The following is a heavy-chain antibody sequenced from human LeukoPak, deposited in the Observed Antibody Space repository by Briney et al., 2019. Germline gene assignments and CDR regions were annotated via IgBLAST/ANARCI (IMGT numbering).Heavy chain of an antibody. CDR2: MNPNSGNT. V-gene: IGHV1-8*01. D-gene: IGHD6-19*01. J-gene: IGHJ5*02. CDR1: GYTFTSYD. Sequence: ASVKVSCKASGYTFTSYDINWVRQATGQGLEWMGWMNPNSGNTGYAQKFQGRVTMTRNTSISTAYMELSSLRSEDTAVYYCARNNIAVAGKGSWFDPWGQGTLVTVSS. CDR3: ARNNIAVAGKGSWFDP.